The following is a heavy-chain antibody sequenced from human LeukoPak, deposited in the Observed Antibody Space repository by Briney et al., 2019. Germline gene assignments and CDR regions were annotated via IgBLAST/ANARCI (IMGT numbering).Heavy chain of an antibody. D-gene: IGHD3-22*01. J-gene: IGHJ4*02. Sequence: GGSLRLSCAASGFTFSIYSMKWARQAPGKGLEWVSSISSSSSYIYYADSVKGRFTISRDNAKNSLYLQMNSLRAEDTAVYYCARGGGDSSGYFDYWGQGTLVTVSS. CDR1: GFTFSIYS. V-gene: IGHV3-21*01. CDR3: ARGGGDSSGYFDY. CDR2: ISSSSSYI.